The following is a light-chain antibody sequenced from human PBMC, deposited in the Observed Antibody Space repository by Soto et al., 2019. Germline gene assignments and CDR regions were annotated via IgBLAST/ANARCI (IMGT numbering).Light chain of an antibody. CDR3: QQYDNWPQT. J-gene: IGKJ1*01. CDR1: QSVSSS. Sequence: EIVMTQSSATLSESPGPSLTVSCRASQSVSSSLAWYQQKPGQTPRLLISDASTRATGIPASFSGSGSGTEFTLTISSLQSEDFAIYYCQQYDNWPQTFGQGTKVDIK. V-gene: IGKV3-15*01. CDR2: DAS.